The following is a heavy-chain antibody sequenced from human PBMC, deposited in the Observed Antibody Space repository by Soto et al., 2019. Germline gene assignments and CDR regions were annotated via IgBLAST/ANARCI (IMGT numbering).Heavy chain of an antibody. D-gene: IGHD2-2*01. CDR1: GGSFSGYY. Sequence: SETLSLTCAVYGGSFSGYYWSWIRQPPGKGLEWIGEINHSGSTNYNPFLKSRVAISVDTSKNQFSLKLSSVTAADTAVYYCARVGRVVPAAMAYFQHWGQGTLVTVSS. J-gene: IGHJ1*01. V-gene: IGHV4-34*01. CDR2: INHSGST. CDR3: ARVGRVVPAAMAYFQH.